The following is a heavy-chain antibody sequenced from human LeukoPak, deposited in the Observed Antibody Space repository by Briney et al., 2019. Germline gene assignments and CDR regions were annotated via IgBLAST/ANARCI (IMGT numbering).Heavy chain of an antibody. J-gene: IGHJ5*02. Sequence: GGSLRLSCAASGFTFSSYAMSWVRQAPGKGLEWVSAISGSGGSTYYADSGKGRFTISRDNSKNTLYLQMNSLRAEDTAVYYCAKDAIPIVVVAWFDPWGQGTLVTVSS. CDR1: GFTFSSYA. D-gene: IGHD2-2*01. V-gene: IGHV3-23*01. CDR2: ISGSGGST. CDR3: AKDAIPIVVVAWFDP.